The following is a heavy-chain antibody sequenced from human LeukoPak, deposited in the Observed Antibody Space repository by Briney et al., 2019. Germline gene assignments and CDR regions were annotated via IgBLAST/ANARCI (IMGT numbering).Heavy chain of an antibody. CDR1: GFTFSSYE. Sequence: GGSLRLSCAASGFTFSSYEMNWVRQAPGKGLEWVSYISSSGSTIYYADSVKGRFTISRDNAKNSLYLQMNSLRAEYTAVYYCARVVRGYYDSSGYLQTDDTVDYWGQGTLVTVSS. CDR3: ARVVRGYYDSSGYLQTDDTVDY. V-gene: IGHV3-48*03. CDR2: ISSSGSTI. D-gene: IGHD3-22*01. J-gene: IGHJ4*02.